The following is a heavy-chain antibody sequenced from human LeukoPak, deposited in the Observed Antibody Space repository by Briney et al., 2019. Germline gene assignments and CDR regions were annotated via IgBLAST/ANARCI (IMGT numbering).Heavy chain of an antibody. D-gene: IGHD2-8*01. CDR1: GGSISNYY. V-gene: IGHV4-59*12. Sequence: PSETLSLTCTVSGGSISNYYWSWIRQPPGKGLEWNGYIYYSGSTKYNPSLKSRFTISRDNAKNSLYLQMNSLRPDDTALYYCSTDPRLLMYWGHGTLVTVSS. CDR3: STDPRLLMY. CDR2: IYYSGST. J-gene: IGHJ4*01.